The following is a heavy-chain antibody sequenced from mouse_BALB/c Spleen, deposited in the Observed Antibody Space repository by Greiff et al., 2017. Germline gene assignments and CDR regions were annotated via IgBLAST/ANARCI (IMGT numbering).Heavy chain of an antibody. CDR1: GFTFSSYG. V-gene: IGHV5-6-3*01. D-gene: IGHD1-2*01. CDR3: ARDRVTTATAMDY. J-gene: IGHJ4*01. Sequence: EVMLVESGGGLVQPGGSLKLSCAASGFTFSSYGMSWVRQTPDKRLELVATINSNGGSTYYPDSVKGRFTISRDNAKNTLYLQMSSLKSEDTAMYYCARDRVTTATAMDYWGQGTSVTVSS. CDR2: INSNGGST.